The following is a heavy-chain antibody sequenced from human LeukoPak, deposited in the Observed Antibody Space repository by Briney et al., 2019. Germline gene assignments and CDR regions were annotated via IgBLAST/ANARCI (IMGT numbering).Heavy chain of an antibody. D-gene: IGHD3-22*01. CDR2: ISYDGSNK. J-gene: IGHJ6*02. CDR3: AKDDSSGSSYYFHGMDV. CDR1: GFTFSAYG. Sequence: GGSLRLSCAASGFTFSAYGMHWVRQAPGKGLEWVAVISYDGSNKYYADSMKGRFTISRDNSKNTLYLQMNSLRAEDTAVYYCAKDDSSGSSYYFHGMDVWGQGTTVTVSS. V-gene: IGHV3-30*18.